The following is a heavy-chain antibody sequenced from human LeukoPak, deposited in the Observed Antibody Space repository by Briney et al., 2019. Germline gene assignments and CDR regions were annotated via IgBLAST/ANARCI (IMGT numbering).Heavy chain of an antibody. D-gene: IGHD6-6*01. Sequence: SETLSLTCAVYGGSFSGYYWSSIRQPPGKGLEWIGEINHSGSTNYNPSLKSRVTISVDTSKNQFSLKLSSVTAADTAVYSCARGSPGPTMGYTSIAALFRARRHNWFDPWGQGTLVTVSS. CDR1: GGSFSGYY. CDR2: INHSGST. J-gene: IGHJ5*02. V-gene: IGHV4-34*01. CDR3: ARGSPGPTMGYTSIAALFRARRHNWFDP.